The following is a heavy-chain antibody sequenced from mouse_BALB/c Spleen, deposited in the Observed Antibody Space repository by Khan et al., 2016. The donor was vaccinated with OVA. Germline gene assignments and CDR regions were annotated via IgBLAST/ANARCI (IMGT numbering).Heavy chain of an antibody. Sequence: LVKTGASVKISCKASGYSFTGYYMHWVKQSHGKSLEWIGYISCYNGATSYNQKFKGKATFTVDTFSSTSYMQFNSLTSEDSAVYYCARGDYYGSISFAYWGQGTLVTVSA. CDR2: ISCYNGAT. D-gene: IGHD1-1*01. V-gene: IGHV1S34*01. CDR3: ARGDYYGSISFAY. CDR1: GYSFTGYY. J-gene: IGHJ3*01.